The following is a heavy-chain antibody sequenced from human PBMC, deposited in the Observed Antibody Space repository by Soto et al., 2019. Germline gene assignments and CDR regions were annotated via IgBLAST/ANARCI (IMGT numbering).Heavy chain of an antibody. CDR2: IWYDGSVT. CDR1: GFTISSYG. CDR3: AREMGGWNYGKGVYQDAAMDG. J-gene: IGHJ6*02. Sequence: QGQLVESGGGVVQPGKSLRLSCEASGFTISSYGMPWVRQAPGKGLEWVAIIWYDGSVTYYADSVNGRFTIARDNSKNTLELQMSRPRTEDAAGYYCAREMGGWNYGKGVYQDAAMDGWGQGTRVTVSS. V-gene: IGHV3-33*01. D-gene: IGHD1-7*01.